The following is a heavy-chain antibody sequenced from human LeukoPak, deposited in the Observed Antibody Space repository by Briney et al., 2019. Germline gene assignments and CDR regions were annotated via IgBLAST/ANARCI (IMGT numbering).Heavy chain of an antibody. D-gene: IGHD4-17*01. J-gene: IGHJ5*02. V-gene: IGHV4-38-2*01. Sequence: KPSETLSLTCAVSGYSISSGYYWGWIRQPPGQGLEWIGIIYHSGSTYYNPSLKSRVTISVDTSKNPLSLKLSYVTAAATAVYYCARRGYGGFDPWGQGTLVTVSS. CDR2: IYHSGST. CDR3: ARRGYGGFDP. CDR1: GYSISSGYY.